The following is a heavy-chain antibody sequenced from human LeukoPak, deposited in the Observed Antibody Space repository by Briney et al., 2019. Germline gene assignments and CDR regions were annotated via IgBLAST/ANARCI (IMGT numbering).Heavy chain of an antibody. CDR2: IIPILGIA. D-gene: IGHD3-3*01. V-gene: IGHV1-69*04. CDR3: ARDSITIFLFDP. CDR1: GGTFSSYA. Sequence: SVKVSCKASGGTFSSYAISWVRQAPGQGLEWMGRIIPILGIANYAQKFQGRVTITADKSTSTAYMELSSLRSEDAAVYYCARDSITIFLFDPWGQGTLVTVSS. J-gene: IGHJ5*02.